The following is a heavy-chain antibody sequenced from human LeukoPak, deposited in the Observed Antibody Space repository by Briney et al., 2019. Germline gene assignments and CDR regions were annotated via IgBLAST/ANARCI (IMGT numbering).Heavy chain of an antibody. J-gene: IGHJ4*02. CDR2: IIPIFGTA. CDR1: GGTFSSYA. Sequence: GASVKVSCKTSGGTFSSYAISWVRQAPGQGLEWMGGIIPIFGTANYAQKFQGRVTITTDESTSTAYMELSSLRSEDTAVYYCARDNYDSSGFKQAGFDYWGQGTLVTVSS. CDR3: ARDNYDSSGFKQAGFDY. D-gene: IGHD3-22*01. V-gene: IGHV1-69*05.